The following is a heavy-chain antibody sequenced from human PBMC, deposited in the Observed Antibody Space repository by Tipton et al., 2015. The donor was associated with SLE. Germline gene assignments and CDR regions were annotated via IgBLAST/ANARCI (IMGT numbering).Heavy chain of an antibody. D-gene: IGHD6-13*01. CDR3: ASHIGAAGTGFYPMDV. CDR1: GGSVNGHY. V-gene: IGHV4-59*05. Sequence: TLSLTCTVSGGSVNGHYWNWIRQAPGKGLEWVGSVQYNGKTFYNPSLKSRLTMSLDTSKNQFSLRLTSVGAADTAVYYCASHIGAAGTGFYPMDVWGQGTMVNVS. CDR2: VQYNGKT. J-gene: IGHJ6*02.